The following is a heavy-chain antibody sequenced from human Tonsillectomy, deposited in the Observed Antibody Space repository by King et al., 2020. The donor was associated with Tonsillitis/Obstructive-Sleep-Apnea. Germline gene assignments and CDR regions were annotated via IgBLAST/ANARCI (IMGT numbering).Heavy chain of an antibody. CDR1: GGSISSYY. Sequence: LQLQESGPGLVKPSETLSLTCTVAGGSISSYYWSWIRQHPGEGLVWIGYIYYSGSTNYNPSLKSRVTLSVDTPKNQFSLQQSSVTAADTAVYYCAGASQTYNWNYGGATLNWFDPWGQGTPVTVSS. D-gene: IGHD1-7*01. CDR2: IYYSGST. J-gene: IGHJ5*02. CDR3: AGASQTYNWNYGGATLNWFDP. V-gene: IGHV4-59*01.